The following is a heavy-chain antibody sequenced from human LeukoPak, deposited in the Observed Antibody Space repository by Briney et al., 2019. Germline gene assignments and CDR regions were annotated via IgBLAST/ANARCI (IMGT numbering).Heavy chain of an antibody. J-gene: IGHJ4*02. CDR1: GFKFSSYG. CDR2: IKQDGSEK. D-gene: IGHD5-24*01. CDR3: AKDDRWLQFCC. V-gene: IGHV3-7*03. Sequence: GGSLRLSCAASGFKFSSYGMHWVRQAPGKGLEWVANIKQDGSEKYYVDSVKGRFTISRDNAKNSLYLQMNSLRAEDTAVYYCAKDDRWLQFCCWGQGTLVTVSA.